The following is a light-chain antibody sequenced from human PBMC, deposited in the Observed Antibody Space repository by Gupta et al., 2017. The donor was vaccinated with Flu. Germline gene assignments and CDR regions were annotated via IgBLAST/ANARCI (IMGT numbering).Light chain of an antibody. J-gene: IGKJ1*01. V-gene: IGKV1-39*01. CDR1: QSVRNY. CDR3: QQTNNAPRT. CDR2: ASS. Sequence: CRASQSVRNYINWYQQKPGKAPKLLIYASSSLQRGVPSRLSGGGFETDFSLTISSLQLEDFATYYCQQTNNAPRTFGPGTRV.